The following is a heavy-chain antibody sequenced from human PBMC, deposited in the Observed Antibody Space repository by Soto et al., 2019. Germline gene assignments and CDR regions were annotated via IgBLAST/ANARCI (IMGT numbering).Heavy chain of an antibody. Sequence: PSETLSLTRTVSGGSITSGGHYWGWIRQYPGKGLEGIGHIYDSGNMYFYNPSLKSRVTISAHTSRNQFSLSLSSLTAADTAVYYCARVDPRGYCCVLTDFWGQGFLVTGSS. D-gene: IGHD3-10*02. CDR1: GGSITSGGHY. J-gene: IGHJ4*02. V-gene: IGHV4-31*03. CDR2: IYDSGNMY. CDR3: ARVDPRGYCCVLTDF.